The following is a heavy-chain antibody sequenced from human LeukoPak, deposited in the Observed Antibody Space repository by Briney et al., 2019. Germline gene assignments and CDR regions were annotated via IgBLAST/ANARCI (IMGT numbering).Heavy chain of an antibody. Sequence: GGSLRLSCAASGFTFSSYAMHWVRQAPGKGLEYVSAISSNGGSTYYANSVKGRFTISRDNSKNTLYLQMGSLRAEDMAVYYCARDGDSYRSSYDSSGYSDYWGQGTLVTVSS. J-gene: IGHJ4*02. CDR2: ISSNGGST. CDR1: GFTFSSYA. D-gene: IGHD3-22*01. CDR3: ARDGDSYRSSYDSSGYSDY. V-gene: IGHV3-64*01.